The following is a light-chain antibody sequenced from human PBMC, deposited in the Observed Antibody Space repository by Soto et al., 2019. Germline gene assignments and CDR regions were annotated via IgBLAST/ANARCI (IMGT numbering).Light chain of an antibody. V-gene: IGKV3-15*01. Sequence: EIVMTQSPATLSVSPGERATLSCRASQSVSSNLAWYQQKPGQAPRLLISGASTRATGIPGRFSGSGSGTEFTLNNSSLQSEDFAVYYCQQYNSWPPYTVGQGTKLEIK. CDR1: QSVSSN. J-gene: IGKJ2*01. CDR2: GAS. CDR3: QQYNSWPPYT.